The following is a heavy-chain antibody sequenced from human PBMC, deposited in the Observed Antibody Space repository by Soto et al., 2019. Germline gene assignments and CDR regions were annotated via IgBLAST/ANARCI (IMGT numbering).Heavy chain of an antibody. CDR1: GGSISSSSYY. CDR2: IYYSGST. D-gene: IGHD1-26*01. CDR3: ARLVGQQRDPSDT. Sequence: SETLSLTCTVSGGSISSSSYYWGWIRQPPGKGLEWIGSIYYSGSTYYNPSLKSRVTISVDTSKNQFSLKLSSVTAADTAVYYCARLVGQQRDPSDTWRQGTMVTVS. J-gene: IGHJ3*02. V-gene: IGHV4-39*01.